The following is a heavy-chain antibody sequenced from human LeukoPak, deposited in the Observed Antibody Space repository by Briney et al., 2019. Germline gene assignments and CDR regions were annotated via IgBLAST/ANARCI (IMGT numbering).Heavy chain of an antibody. CDR1: GFTFGDYA. CDR3: AGFQWLDENWFDP. V-gene: IGHV3-49*04. D-gene: IGHD6-19*01. CDR2: IRSKAYGGTT. J-gene: IGHJ5*02. Sequence: GGSLRLSYTASGFTFGDYAMSWVRQAPGKGLEWVGFIRSKAYGGTTEYAASVKGRFTISRDDSKSIAYLQMNSLKTEDTAVYYCAGFQWLDENWFDPWGQGTLVTVSS.